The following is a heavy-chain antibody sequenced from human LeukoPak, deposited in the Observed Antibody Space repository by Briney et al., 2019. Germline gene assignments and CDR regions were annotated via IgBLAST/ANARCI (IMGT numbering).Heavy chain of an antibody. Sequence: GASVKVSCKASGGTFSSYSFTWVRQAPGQGLEWMGRIIPMFNTANYAQDFQGRITITADKSASTAYMELITLRSEDTAVYYCAREAKTSNWNSVPYLDCWGQGTLITVSS. D-gene: IGHD1-7*01. CDR3: AREAKTSNWNSVPYLDC. CDR2: IIPMFNTA. J-gene: IGHJ4*02. V-gene: IGHV1-69*08. CDR1: GGTFSSYS.